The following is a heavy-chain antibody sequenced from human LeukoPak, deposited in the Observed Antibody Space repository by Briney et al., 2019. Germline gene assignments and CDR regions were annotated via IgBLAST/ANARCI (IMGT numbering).Heavy chain of an antibody. CDR1: GGSISSYY. CDR3: ARAGYYYDSSGYYHDY. Sequence: SETLSLTCTVSGGSISSYYWSWIRQPPGKGLEWIGYIYYSGSTYYNPSLKSRVTISVDTSKNQFSLKLSSVTAADTAVYYCARAGYYYDSSGYYHDYWGQGTLVTVSS. V-gene: IGHV4-59*08. CDR2: IYYSGST. J-gene: IGHJ4*02. D-gene: IGHD3-22*01.